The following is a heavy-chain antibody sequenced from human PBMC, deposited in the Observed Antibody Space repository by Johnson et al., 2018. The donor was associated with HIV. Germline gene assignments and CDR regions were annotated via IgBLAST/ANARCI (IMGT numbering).Heavy chain of an antibody. CDR1: EFTFSYYW. J-gene: IGHJ3*02. D-gene: IGHD2-8*02. V-gene: IGHV3-7*02. CDR2: IKQDGSEK. CDR3: AKSYCPGCDGFDM. Sequence: VQLVESGGSVVRPGGSLRLSCAASEFTFSYYWMTWVRQAPGKGLEWVANIKQDGSEKYYVDSVKGRFTISRDNAKNSLYLQMNTLRADDTGVYYCAKSYCPGCDGFDMWGQGTMVTVSS.